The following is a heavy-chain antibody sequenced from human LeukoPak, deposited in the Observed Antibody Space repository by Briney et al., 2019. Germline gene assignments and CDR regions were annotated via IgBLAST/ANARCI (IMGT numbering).Heavy chain of an antibody. CDR3: AKSLWNPGGYFDY. CDR2: ITSSSSYI. J-gene: IGHJ4*02. CDR1: GFTFSSYS. V-gene: IGHV3-21*04. Sequence: GGSLRLSCAASGFTFSSYSMYWVRQAPGKGLEWVSSITSSSSYIYYADSIKGRFTISRDNAKNSLYLQMNSLRAEDTAVYYCAKSLWNPGGYFDYWGQGTLVTVSS. D-gene: IGHD1-1*01.